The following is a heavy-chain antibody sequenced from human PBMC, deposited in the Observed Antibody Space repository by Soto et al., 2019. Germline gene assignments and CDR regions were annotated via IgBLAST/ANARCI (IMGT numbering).Heavy chain of an antibody. CDR1: GGSFSGYY. CDR2: INHSGST. V-gene: IGHV4-34*01. J-gene: IGHJ3*02. D-gene: IGHD7-27*01. CDR3: ARGRYVANWGIKDAFDI. Sequence: SETLSLTCAVYGGSFSGYYWSWIRQPPGKGLEWIGEINHSGSTNYNPSLKSLVTISVDTSKNKFSLKLSSVTAADTAVYYCARGRYVANWGIKDAFDIWGQGTMVTVSS.